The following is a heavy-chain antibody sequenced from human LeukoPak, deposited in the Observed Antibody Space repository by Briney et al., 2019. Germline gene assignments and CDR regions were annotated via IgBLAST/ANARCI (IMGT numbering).Heavy chain of an antibody. J-gene: IGHJ4*02. CDR3: ARDDAGGWYPDY. CDR2: ISSSSSYI. CDR1: GFTFSSYS. V-gene: IGHV3-21*01. Sequence: KAGGSLRLSCAASGFTFSSYSMNWVRQAPGKGLEWVSSISSSSSYIYYADSVKGRFTISRDNAKKSLYLQMNSLRAEDTAVYYCARDDAGGWYPDYWGQGTLVTVSS. D-gene: IGHD6-19*01.